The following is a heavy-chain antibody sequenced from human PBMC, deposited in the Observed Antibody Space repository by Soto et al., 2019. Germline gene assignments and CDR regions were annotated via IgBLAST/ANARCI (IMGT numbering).Heavy chain of an antibody. CDR2: ISSSGSYI. Sequence: GGSLRLSCAASGFTFSTYSMNWVRQAPGKGLEWISSISSSGSYIYYAGSMKGRFTISRDNAKNSLFLQMNSLRAEDTAVYYCARDPYGNNWFDSWGQGILVTVS. V-gene: IGHV3-21*01. D-gene: IGHD2-8*01. CDR1: GFTFSTYS. CDR3: ARDPYGNNWFDS. J-gene: IGHJ5*01.